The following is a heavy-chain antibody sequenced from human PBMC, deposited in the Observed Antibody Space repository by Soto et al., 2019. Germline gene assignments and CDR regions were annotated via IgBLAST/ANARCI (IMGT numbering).Heavy chain of an antibody. D-gene: IGHD5-12*01. J-gene: IGHJ3*02. CDR3: ARGTITFSYDVMNAFDI. CDR1: GYTFTSYG. CDR2: ISAYNGNT. Sequence: ASVKVSCKASGYTFTSYGISWVRQAPGQGLEWMGWISAYNGNTNYAQKLQGRVTMTTETSTSTAYMELRSLRSDDTAVYYCARGTITFSYDVMNAFDIWGQGTMVTVSS. V-gene: IGHV1-18*01.